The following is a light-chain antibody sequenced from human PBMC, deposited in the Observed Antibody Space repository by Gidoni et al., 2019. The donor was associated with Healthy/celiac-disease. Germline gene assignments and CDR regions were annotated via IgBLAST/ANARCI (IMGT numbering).Light chain of an antibody. V-gene: IGKV1-39*01. Sequence: DIQMTQSPSSLSASVGDRVTITCRASQSISSYLNWYQQKPGKAHKLLIYAASSLQSGVPSRFSGSGSGTDFTLTISSLQPEDFATYYCQQSYSTSFGQGTRLEIK. J-gene: IGKJ5*01. CDR2: AAS. CDR1: QSISSY. CDR3: QQSYSTS.